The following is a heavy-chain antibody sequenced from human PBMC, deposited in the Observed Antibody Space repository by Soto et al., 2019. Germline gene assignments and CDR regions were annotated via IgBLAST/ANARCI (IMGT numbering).Heavy chain of an antibody. CDR1: GGSFSGYY. V-gene: IGHV4-34*01. D-gene: IGHD4-4*01. CDR3: ARGHRLTTVTPYYYYGMDV. Sequence: SETLSLTCAVYGGSFSGYYWSWIRQPPGKGLEWIGEINHSGSTNYNPSLKSRVTISVDTSKNQFSLKLSSVTAADTAVYYCARGHRLTTVTPYYYYGMDVWGQGTTVTVSS. J-gene: IGHJ6*02. CDR2: INHSGST.